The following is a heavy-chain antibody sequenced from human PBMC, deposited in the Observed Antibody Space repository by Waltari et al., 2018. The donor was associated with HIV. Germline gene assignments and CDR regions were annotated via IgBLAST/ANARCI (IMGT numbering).Heavy chain of an antibody. J-gene: IGHJ6*02. Sequence: VHLVESAERVEQSWSSLRLSCATSEFLLSHYDMHWVASAPGKGLELVAIIWYDVSKKCFADSVKGRFTISRDNSKNTLYLQMNSLRADDTAVYYCAIDRSSSWYGRDYYYYGMDVWGQGTTVTVSS. CDR2: IWYDVSKK. V-gene: IGHV3-33*01. CDR3: AIDRSSSWYGRDYYYYGMDV. CDR1: EFLLSHYD. D-gene: IGHD6-13*01.